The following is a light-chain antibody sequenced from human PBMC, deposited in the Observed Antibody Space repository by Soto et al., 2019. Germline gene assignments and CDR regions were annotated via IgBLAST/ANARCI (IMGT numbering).Light chain of an antibody. V-gene: IGLV6-57*04. CDR1: SGNIGSNY. Sequence: NFMLTQPHSVSESPGKTVTISCTRSSGNIGSNYVQWYQQRPGSAPTTLIYEDDQRPSGVPDRFSGSIDRSSNSASLTISGLKTEGEADYYCQSYDSTTPVVFGGGTKVTVL. J-gene: IGLJ2*01. CDR3: QSYDSTTPVV. CDR2: EDD.